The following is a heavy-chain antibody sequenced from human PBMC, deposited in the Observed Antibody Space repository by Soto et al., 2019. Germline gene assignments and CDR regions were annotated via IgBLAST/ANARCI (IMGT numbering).Heavy chain of an antibody. V-gene: IGHV3-72*01. CDR3: DRADQVDGGSYLVLDY. J-gene: IGHJ4*02. CDR1: GFTFSDHY. Sequence: GGSLRLSCAASGFTFSDHYMDWVRQAPGKGLEWVGRTRNKANSYTTEYAASVKGRFTISRDDSKNSLYLQMNSLKTEDTAVYYCDRADQVDGGSYLVLDYWGQGTLVTVSS. D-gene: IGHD1-26*01. CDR2: TRNKANSYTT.